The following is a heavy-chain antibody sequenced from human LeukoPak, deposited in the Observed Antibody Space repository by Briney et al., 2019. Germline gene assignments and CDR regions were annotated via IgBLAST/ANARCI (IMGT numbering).Heavy chain of an antibody. CDR1: GGSISSSSYY. CDR3: ARQELDYYDSSGYYTGPFDY. CDR2: IYYSGST. D-gene: IGHD3-22*01. J-gene: IGHJ4*02. Sequence: PSETLSLTCTVSGGSISSSSYYWGWIRQPPGKGLEWIGSIYYSGSTYYNPSLKSRVTISVDTSKNQFSLKLSSVTAADTAVYYCARQELDYYDSSGYYTGPFDYWGQGTLVTVSS. V-gene: IGHV4-39*01.